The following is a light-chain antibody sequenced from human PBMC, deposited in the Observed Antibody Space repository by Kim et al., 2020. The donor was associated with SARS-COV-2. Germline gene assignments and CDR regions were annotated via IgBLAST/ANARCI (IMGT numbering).Light chain of an antibody. Sequence: GLPAAISCRSSQSLEHSNGNTYLSWLQQRPGQPPSLLIYKVSDRFSGVPDRFSGSGAGTAFTLEISRVEAEDVAVYYCMQATQLYSFGQGTKLEIK. V-gene: IGKV2-24*01. CDR2: KVS. CDR3: MQATQLYS. J-gene: IGKJ2*03. CDR1: QSLEHSNGNTY.